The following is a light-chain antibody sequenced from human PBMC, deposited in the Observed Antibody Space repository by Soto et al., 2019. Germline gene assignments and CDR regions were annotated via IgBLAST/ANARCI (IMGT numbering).Light chain of an antibody. CDR1: SSDVGCYNL. V-gene: IGLV2-23*01. Sequence: SVLTQPASVSGSPGQSITISCTGTSSDVGCYNLVSWYQQHPGKAPKLMIYEGSKRPSGVSNRFSGSKSGNTASLTISGLQAEDEADYYCCSYAGSSPYVFGTGTKVTVL. CDR3: CSYAGSSPYV. CDR2: EGS. J-gene: IGLJ1*01.